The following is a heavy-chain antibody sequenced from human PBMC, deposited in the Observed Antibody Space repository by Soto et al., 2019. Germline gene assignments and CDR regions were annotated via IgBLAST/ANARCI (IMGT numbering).Heavy chain of an antibody. V-gene: IGHV3-23*01. D-gene: IGHD3-10*01. CDR3: AKGRGGSGSLTPRVDF. J-gene: IGHJ4*02. CDR2: ISGGGDTT. Sequence: EVQLLESGGGLVQPGGSLRLSCAASGFTFNNYAMTWVRQAPGKGLEWVSAISGGGDTTSYSDSVKGRFTVSRDGPKNTLYLQMSSLRAEDTDLYYCAKGRGGSGSLTPRVDFWGQGNLVTVSS. CDR1: GFTFNNYA.